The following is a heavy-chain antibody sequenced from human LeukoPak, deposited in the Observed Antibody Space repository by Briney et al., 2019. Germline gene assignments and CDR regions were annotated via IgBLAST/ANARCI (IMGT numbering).Heavy chain of an antibody. J-gene: IGHJ4*02. D-gene: IGHD3-3*01. Sequence: GGSLRLSCAASGFTFSSYTMTWVRQAPGKGLEWVSSITSSSSHIFHTDSVKGRFTISRDNAKNSLYLQMDSLRAEDTAVYYCARDSWGYYMDYWGQGALVTVSS. V-gene: IGHV3-21*06. CDR3: ARDSWGYYMDY. CDR2: ITSSSSHI. CDR1: GFTFSSYT.